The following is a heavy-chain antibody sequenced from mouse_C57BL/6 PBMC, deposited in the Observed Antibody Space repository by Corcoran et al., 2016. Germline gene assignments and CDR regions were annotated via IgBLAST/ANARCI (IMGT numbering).Heavy chain of an antibody. CDR2: INPYNGGT. V-gene: IGHV1-19*01. Sequence: EVQLQQSGPVLVKPGASVKMSCKASGYTFTDYYMNWVKQSHGKSLEWIGVINPYNGGTSYNQKFKGKATLTVDKSSSTAYMELNSLTSEDSAVYYCARRRREYYYAMDYWGQGTSVTGSS. CDR1: GYTFTDYY. J-gene: IGHJ4*01. CDR3: ARRRREYYYAMDY.